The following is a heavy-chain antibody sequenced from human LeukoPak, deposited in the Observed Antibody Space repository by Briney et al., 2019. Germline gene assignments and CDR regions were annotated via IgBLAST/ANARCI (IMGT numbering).Heavy chain of an antibody. CDR3: ARLNGGSGQWLVRGYFDY. CDR1: GGSISSYY. D-gene: IGHD6-19*01. CDR2: IYYSGST. V-gene: IGHV4-59*08. Sequence: SETLSLTWTVSGGSISSYYWSWIRQPPGKGLEWIGYIYYSGSTNYNPSLKSRVTVSVDTSKNQFSLKLSSVTAADTAVYYCARLNGGSGQWLVRGYFDYWGQGTLVTVSS. J-gene: IGHJ4*02.